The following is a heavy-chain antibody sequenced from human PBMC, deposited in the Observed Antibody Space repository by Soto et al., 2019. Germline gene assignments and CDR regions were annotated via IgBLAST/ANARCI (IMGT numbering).Heavy chain of an antibody. CDR2: IYPGDSDT. J-gene: IGHJ4*02. CDR1: YW. CDR3: ARTTIAGIRGYFDY. D-gene: IGHD2-21*01. Sequence: YWSWIRQHPGKGLEWMGIIYPGDSDTRYSPSFQGQVTISADKSISTAFLQWSSLKASDTATYYCARTTIAGIRGYFDYWGQGTLVTVSS. V-gene: IGHV5-51*01.